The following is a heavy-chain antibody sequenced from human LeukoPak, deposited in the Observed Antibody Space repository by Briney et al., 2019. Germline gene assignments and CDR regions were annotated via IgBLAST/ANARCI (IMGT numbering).Heavy chain of an antibody. D-gene: IGHD3-10*02. V-gene: IGHV3-66*02. Sequence: GGSLRLSCAASGFTVSSSYMSWVRQAPGKGLEWVSVIYSGGNTYYADSVKGRFIISRDNSKNTLYLQMNSLRPEDTAMYYCAMMFWSALAFDIWGQGTMITVSS. CDR1: GFTVSSSY. CDR2: IYSGGNT. J-gene: IGHJ3*02. CDR3: AMMFWSALAFDI.